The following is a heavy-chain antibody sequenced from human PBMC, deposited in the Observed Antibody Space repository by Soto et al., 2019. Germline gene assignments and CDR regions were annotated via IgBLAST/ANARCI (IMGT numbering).Heavy chain of an antibody. J-gene: IGHJ6*02. V-gene: IGHV4-59*08. Sequence: SETLSLTCTVSGGSISSYYWSWIRQPPGKGLEWIGYIYYSGSTNYNPSLKSRVTISVDTSKNQFSLKLSSVTAADTAVYYCARHVGSGSYRYYYYGMDVWGQGTTVTVSS. CDR1: GGSISSYY. CDR2: IYYSGST. D-gene: IGHD3-10*01. CDR3: ARHVGSGSYRYYYYGMDV.